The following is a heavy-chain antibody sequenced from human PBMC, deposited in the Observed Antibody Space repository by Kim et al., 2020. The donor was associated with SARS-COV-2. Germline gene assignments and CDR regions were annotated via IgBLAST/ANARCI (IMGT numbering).Heavy chain of an antibody. Sequence: ADTVKCRFTSSTDKSKNTLYLQMNNLRGEDAAVYYCAKGSGFDYYSGMDVWGQGTTVTVSS. D-gene: IGHD3-10*01. V-gene: IGHV3-23*01. CDR3: AKGSGFDYYSGMDV. J-gene: IGHJ6*02.